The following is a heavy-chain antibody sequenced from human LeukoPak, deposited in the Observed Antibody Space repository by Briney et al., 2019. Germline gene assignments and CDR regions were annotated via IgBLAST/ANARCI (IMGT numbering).Heavy chain of an antibody. Sequence: ASVKVSCKASGGTFSSYAISWVRQAPGQGLEWMGWISAYNGNTNYAQKLQGRVTMTTDTSTSTAYMELRSLRSDDTAVYYCARDLDEWLLPPLFDYWGQGTLVTVSS. CDR2: ISAYNGNT. D-gene: IGHD3-22*01. J-gene: IGHJ4*02. V-gene: IGHV1-18*01. CDR1: GGTFSSYA. CDR3: ARDLDEWLLPPLFDY.